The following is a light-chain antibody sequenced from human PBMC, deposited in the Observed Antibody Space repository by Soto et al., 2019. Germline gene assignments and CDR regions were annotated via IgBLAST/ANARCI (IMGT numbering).Light chain of an antibody. CDR3: QQSYRTPYT. V-gene: IGKV1-39*01. J-gene: IGKJ2*01. Sequence: DIQMTQSPSSLSASVGDRVTVTCRASQSISSYLNWYQQIPGKAPNLLIYAASNLQDGVPSRFSGRGSGTDFILTISSLQPEDFATYYCQQSYRTPYTFGQGTKLEIK. CDR2: AAS. CDR1: QSISSY.